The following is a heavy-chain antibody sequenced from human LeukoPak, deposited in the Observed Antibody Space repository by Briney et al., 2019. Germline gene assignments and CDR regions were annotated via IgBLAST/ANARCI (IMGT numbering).Heavy chain of an antibody. D-gene: IGHD3-10*01. CDR2: ISAYNGNT. Sequence: ASVKVSCKASGYTFTSYGISWVRQAPGQGLEWMGWISAYNGNTNYAQKLQGRVTKTTDTSTSTAYMELRSLRSDDTAVYYCASYGSGSYYNFSNEYFQHWGQGTLVTVSS. CDR3: ASYGSGSYYNFSNEYFQH. V-gene: IGHV1-18*01. CDR1: GYTFTSYG. J-gene: IGHJ1*01.